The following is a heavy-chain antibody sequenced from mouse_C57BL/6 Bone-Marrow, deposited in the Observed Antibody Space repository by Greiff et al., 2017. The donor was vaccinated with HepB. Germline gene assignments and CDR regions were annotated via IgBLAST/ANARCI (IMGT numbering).Heavy chain of an antibody. CDR2: INIGNGYT. Sequence: EVQLQQSGAELVRPGSSVKMSCKTSGYTFTSYGINWVKQRPGKGLEWIGYINIGNGYTDYNEKFKGKATLTSDTASSTAYMQLSSLTSEDSAIYYCARRGRYDFAWFAYWGQGTLVTVSA. CDR1: GYTFTSYG. J-gene: IGHJ3*01. D-gene: IGHD2-4*01. V-gene: IGHV1-58*01. CDR3: ARRGRYDFAWFAY.